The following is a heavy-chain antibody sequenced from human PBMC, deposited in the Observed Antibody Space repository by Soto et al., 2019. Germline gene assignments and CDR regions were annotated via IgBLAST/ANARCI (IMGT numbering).Heavy chain of an antibody. CDR2: INPSGGST. CDR1: GYTFTSYY. J-gene: IGHJ3*02. CDR3: AIPITVKVFDI. D-gene: IGHD4-17*01. V-gene: IGHV1-46*03. Sequence: ASVKVSCKASGYTFTSYYMHWVRQAPGQGLEWMGIINPSGGSTSYAQKFQGRVTMTRDTSTSTVYMELSSLRSEDTAVYYCAIPITVKVFDIWGQGTMVTVSS.